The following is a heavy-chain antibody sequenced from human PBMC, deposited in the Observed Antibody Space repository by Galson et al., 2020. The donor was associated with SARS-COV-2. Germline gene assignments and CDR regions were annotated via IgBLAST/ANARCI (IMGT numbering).Heavy chain of an antibody. V-gene: IGHV3-74*01. CDR2: INSDGSST. CDR1: GFTFSSYW. CDR3: ARDRCELLSFYQYYMDV. Sequence: GGSLRLSCAASGFTFSSYWMHWVRQAPGKGLVWVSRINSDGSSTSYADSVKGRFTISRDNAKNTLYLQMNSLRAEDTAVYYCARDRCELLSFYQYYMDVWGKGTTVTISS. D-gene: IGHD1-26*01. J-gene: IGHJ6*03.